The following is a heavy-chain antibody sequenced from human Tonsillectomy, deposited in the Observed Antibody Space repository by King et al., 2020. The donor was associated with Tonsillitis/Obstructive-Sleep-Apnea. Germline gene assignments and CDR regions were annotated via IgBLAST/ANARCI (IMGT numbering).Heavy chain of an antibody. CDR3: AGVGKFCGGDCRYSGGLDY. Sequence: VQLVESGGGVVQPGRSLRLSCAASGFTFSNYGMHWVRQAPGKGPEWVAVIWYDGSKQYYTHSVLGRFTISRDNSKNTLYLQMNSLSAEDTAVYYCAGVGKFCGGDCRYSGGLDYWGQGALVTVSS. J-gene: IGHJ4*02. D-gene: IGHD2-21*02. CDR1: GFTFSNYG. V-gene: IGHV3-33*01. CDR2: IWYDGSKQ.